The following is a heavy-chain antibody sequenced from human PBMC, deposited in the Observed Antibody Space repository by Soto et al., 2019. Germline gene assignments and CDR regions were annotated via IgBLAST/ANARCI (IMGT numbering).Heavy chain of an antibody. CDR3: AKNRHFSGSSGYYLDY. CDR1: GFTFPIYA. D-gene: IGHD3-22*01. V-gene: IGHV3-23*01. CDR2: ISAGGGST. J-gene: IGHJ4*02. Sequence: EVQLLESGGGLVQPGGSLRLSCAASGFTFPIYAMSWVRRAPGKGLDWVSTISAGGGSTYYADSVEGHFTISRDSSKSTLYLQMNSLRAEDTAIYYCAKNRHFSGSSGYYLDYWGQGTLVTVSS.